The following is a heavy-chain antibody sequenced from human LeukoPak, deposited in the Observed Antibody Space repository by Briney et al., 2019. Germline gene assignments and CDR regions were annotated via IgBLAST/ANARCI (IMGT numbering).Heavy chain of an antibody. Sequence: GGSLRLSCAASGFTFSNAWMSWVRQAPGKGLEWVGRIKSETDGGTRDYAAPVKGRFIISRDDSKNTLYLQMNSLKTEDTAVYYCTTGTYYDFWSGYPPNDYWGQGTLVTVSS. CDR1: GFTFSNAW. CDR3: TTGTYYDFWSGYPPNDY. V-gene: IGHV3-15*01. CDR2: IKSETDGGTR. J-gene: IGHJ4*02. D-gene: IGHD3-3*01.